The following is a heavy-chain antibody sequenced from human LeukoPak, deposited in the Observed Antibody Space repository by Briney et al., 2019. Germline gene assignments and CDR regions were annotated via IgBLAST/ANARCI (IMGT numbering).Heavy chain of an antibody. CDR2: INAGNGNT. CDR1: EYTFTDYA. Sequence: ASVKVSCTASEYTFTDYAINWVRQAPGQRLEWMGWINAGNGNTKYSQKFQGRVTITRDTSASTAYMELSSLASEDTAVYYCARGRWSATTATYYLDFWGQGTLVTVSS. CDR3: ARGRWSATTATYYLDF. V-gene: IGHV1-3*01. J-gene: IGHJ4*02. D-gene: IGHD5-24*01.